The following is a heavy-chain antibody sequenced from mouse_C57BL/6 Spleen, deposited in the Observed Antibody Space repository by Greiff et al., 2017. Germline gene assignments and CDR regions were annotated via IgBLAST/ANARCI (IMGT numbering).Heavy chain of an antibody. CDR3: AREYHYYGSSYEGFAY. CDR2: IYPGSGNT. D-gene: IGHD1-1*01. V-gene: IGHV1-66*01. J-gene: IGHJ3*01. Sequence: QVQLQQSGPELVKPGASVKISCKASGYSFTSYYIHWVKQRPGQGLEWIGWIYPGSGNTTYNEKFKGKATRTADTSSSTAYMQLSSLTSEDSAVYDCAREYHYYGSSYEGFAYWGQGTLITVSA. CDR1: GYSFTSYY.